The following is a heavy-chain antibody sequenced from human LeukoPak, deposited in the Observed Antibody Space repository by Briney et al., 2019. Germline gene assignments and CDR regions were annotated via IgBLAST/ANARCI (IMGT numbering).Heavy chain of an antibody. Sequence: GGSLRLSCAASGFTFSSYGMHWVRQAPGKGLEWVAVISYDGSNKYYADSVKGRFTISRDNSKNTLYLQMNSLRAEDTAIYYXXXXXSVGDNAWWFDPWGQGTLVTVSS. CDR2: ISYDGSNK. CDR1: GFTFSSYG. J-gene: IGHJ5*02. V-gene: IGHV3-30*03. CDR3: XXXXSVGDNAWWFDP. D-gene: IGHD1-26*01.